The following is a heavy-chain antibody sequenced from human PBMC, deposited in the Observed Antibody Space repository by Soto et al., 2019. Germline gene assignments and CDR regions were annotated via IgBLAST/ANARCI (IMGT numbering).Heavy chain of an antibody. Sequence: EVQLLESGGGLVQPGGSLRLSCAASGFTFSSYAMSWVRQAPGKGLEWVSAISGSGGDTYYPGSVKGRFTISRENAKNSLYLQMNSLRAGDTAVYYCARGVAAAGMGNYYYYYGMDVWGQGTTVTVSS. CDR3: ARGVAAAGMGNYYYYYGMDV. D-gene: IGHD6-13*01. V-gene: IGHV3-23*01. J-gene: IGHJ6*02. CDR2: ISGSGGDT. CDR1: GFTFSSYA.